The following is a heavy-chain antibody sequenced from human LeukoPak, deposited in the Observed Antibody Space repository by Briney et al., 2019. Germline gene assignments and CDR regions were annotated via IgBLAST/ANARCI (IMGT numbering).Heavy chain of an antibody. Sequence: GGSLRLSCAASGFTFSSYWMSWVRQAPGKGLEGVANIKQDGSEKYYVDSVKGRCTISTDNAKNSLYLQRNSLRAEDTAVYYCAREGIAVAGTWFDYWGQGTLVTVSS. J-gene: IGHJ4*02. D-gene: IGHD6-19*01. CDR1: GFTFSSYW. CDR2: IKQDGSEK. CDR3: AREGIAVAGTWFDY. V-gene: IGHV3-7*01.